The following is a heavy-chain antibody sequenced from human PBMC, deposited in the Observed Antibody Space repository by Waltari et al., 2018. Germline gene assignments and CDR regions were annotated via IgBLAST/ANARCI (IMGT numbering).Heavy chain of an antibody. CDR1: GGTFSSYA. Sequence: QVQLVQSGAEVKKPGSSVKVSCKASGGTFSSYAISWVRQAPGQGLEWMGRIIPILGTANDAQKFQGRVTITTDESTSTAYMELSSLGSEDTAVYYCARASVVTVGGPPIFDYWGQGTLVTVSS. V-gene: IGHV1-69*05. D-gene: IGHD2-15*01. J-gene: IGHJ4*02. CDR3: ARASVVTVGGPPIFDY. CDR2: IIPILGTA.